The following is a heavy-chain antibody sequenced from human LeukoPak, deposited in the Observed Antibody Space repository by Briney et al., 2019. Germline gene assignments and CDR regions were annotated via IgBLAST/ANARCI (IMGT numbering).Heavy chain of an antibody. CDR2: IYSGYNT. J-gene: IGHJ6*02. Sequence: GGSLRLSCAASGITVSSSYMSWVRQAPGKGLEWVSVIYSGYNTHYGDSVKGRFTISRDNSKNTLYLQVNSLRAEDTAVYYCAKGVGCSGGTCYSGHGMDVWGQGTTVTVSS. D-gene: IGHD2-15*01. CDR3: AKGVGCSGGTCYSGHGMDV. CDR1: GITVSSSY. V-gene: IGHV3-53*01.